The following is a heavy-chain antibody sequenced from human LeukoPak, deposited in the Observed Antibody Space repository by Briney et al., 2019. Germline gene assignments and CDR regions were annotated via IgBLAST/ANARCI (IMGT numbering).Heavy chain of an antibody. CDR3: ARVGSSGYCVDY. V-gene: IGHV4-59*01. CDR2: IYYSGST. J-gene: IGHJ4*02. CDR1: GGSISSYL. Sequence: SETLSLTCTVSGGSISSYLWSWIRQPPGKGLECIGYIYYSGSTNYNPSLKSRVTISVDTSKNQFSLKLTSVTAADTAVYYCARVGSSGYCVDYWGQGTLVTVSS. D-gene: IGHD3-22*01.